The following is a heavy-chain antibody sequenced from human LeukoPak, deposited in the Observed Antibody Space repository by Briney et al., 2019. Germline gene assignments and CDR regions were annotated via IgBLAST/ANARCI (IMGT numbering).Heavy chain of an antibody. CDR3: AKARDAGLSGFDY. Sequence: GGSLRFSCAASGFTFSSYAMSWVRQAPGKGLEWVSALSGSGGSSYYAVCVKGRFTISRDNSKNTLYLQMNRLSAEDQSLYDCAKARDAGLSGFDYWGQGTLVTVSS. D-gene: IGHD2-21*01. CDR2: LSGSGGSS. V-gene: IGHV3-23*01. CDR1: GFTFSSYA. J-gene: IGHJ4*02.